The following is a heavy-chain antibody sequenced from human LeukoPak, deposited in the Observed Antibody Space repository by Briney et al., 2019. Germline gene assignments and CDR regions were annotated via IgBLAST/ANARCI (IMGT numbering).Heavy chain of an antibody. V-gene: IGHV5-51*07. CDR2: IYPGDSDT. Sequence: GESLKISCKGSGYSFTSQWIGWVHQMPGKGLEWMGIIYPGDSDTRYSPSFQGQVTISADKSISTVYQQWSSLKASDTAVYYCARPSYRNSWYYFDYWGQGTLVTVSS. D-gene: IGHD6-13*01. J-gene: IGHJ4*02. CDR1: GYSFTSQW. CDR3: ARPSYRNSWYYFDY.